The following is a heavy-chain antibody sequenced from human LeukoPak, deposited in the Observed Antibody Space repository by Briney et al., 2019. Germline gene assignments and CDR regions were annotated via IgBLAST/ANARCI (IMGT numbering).Heavy chain of an antibody. D-gene: IGHD2-2*03. CDR2: IDTSSSTI. J-gene: IGHJ3*02. V-gene: IGHV3-48*04. CDR3: ARDQLGYCSSTSCYGVGAFDI. Sequence: PGGSLRLSCAASGFTFSSYSRSWVRQAPGKGLEWVSYIDTSSSTIYYADSVKGRFTISRDNAKNSLYLQMNSLRAEDTAVYYCARDQLGYCSSTSCYGVGAFDIWGQGTMVTISS. CDR1: GFTFSSYS.